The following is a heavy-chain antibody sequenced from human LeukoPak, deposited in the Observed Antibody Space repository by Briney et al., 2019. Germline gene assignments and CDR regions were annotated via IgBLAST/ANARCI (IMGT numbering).Heavy chain of an antibody. CDR3: ARGDIVVVPAAYKMYYYYYYMDV. CDR1: GYTFTDYY. V-gene: IGHV1-2*02. J-gene: IGHJ6*03. CDR2: INPNSGGT. D-gene: IGHD2-2*01. Sequence: ASVKVSCKVSGYTFTDYYMHWVQQAPGQGLEWMGWINPNSGGTNYAQKFQGRVTMTRDTSISTAYMELSRLRSDDTAVYYCARGDIVVVPAAYKMYYYYYYMDVWGKGTTVTVSS.